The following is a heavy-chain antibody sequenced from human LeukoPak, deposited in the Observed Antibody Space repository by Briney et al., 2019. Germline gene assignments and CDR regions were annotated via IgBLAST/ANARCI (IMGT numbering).Heavy chain of an antibody. CDR1: GGSISGYY. CDR2: INHSGST. D-gene: IGHD6-13*01. Sequence: PSETLSFTCTVSGGSISGYYWSWIRQPPGKGLEWIGEINHSGSTNYNPSLKSRVTISVDTSKNQFSLKLSSVTAADTAVYYCARSPPWSSSWYSTRSPSYYFDYWGQGTLVTVSS. J-gene: IGHJ4*02. V-gene: IGHV4-34*01. CDR3: ARSPPWSSSWYSTRSPSYYFDY.